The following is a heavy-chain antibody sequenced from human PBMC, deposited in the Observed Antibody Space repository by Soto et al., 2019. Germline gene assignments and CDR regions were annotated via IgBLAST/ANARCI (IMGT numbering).Heavy chain of an antibody. CDR3: AKVRWLRLEWDAFDI. J-gene: IGHJ3*02. CDR1: GFTFDTYG. Sequence: QEQLVESGGGVVQPGRSLRLSCAASGFTFDTYGMHWVRQAPGKGLEWLAVISYDGSNKYYADSVEGRFTISRDNSKNTLYLQMSSLRAEDTAVYYCAKVRWLRLEWDAFDIWGQGTMVIVSS. D-gene: IGHD5-12*01. CDR2: ISYDGSNK. V-gene: IGHV3-30*18.